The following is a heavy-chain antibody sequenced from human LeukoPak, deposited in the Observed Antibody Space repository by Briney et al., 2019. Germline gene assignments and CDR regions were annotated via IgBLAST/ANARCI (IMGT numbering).Heavy chain of an antibody. CDR1: GFTLSSYG. V-gene: IGHV3-30*03. D-gene: IGHD2-15*01. CDR3: GTSPDEGGGYYYYYGMDV. CDR2: ISYDGSNK. Sequence: GGSLRLSCAASGFTLSSYGMHWVRQAPRKGLGWVAVISYDGSNKYYADSVKGRFTISRDNSKNTLYLQMNSLRAEDTAVYYCGTSPDEGGGYYYYYGMDVWGQGTTVTVSS. J-gene: IGHJ6*02.